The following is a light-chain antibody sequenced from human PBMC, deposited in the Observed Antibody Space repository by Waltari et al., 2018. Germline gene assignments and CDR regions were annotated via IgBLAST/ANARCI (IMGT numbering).Light chain of an antibody. CDR3: ASYTSVSTLVV. Sequence: QSALTQPASVSGSPGQSITISCSGASSDIGGSKFVSWYQQHPDKAPKLMIFEVSKRPSGVSNRFSGTKSAHTASLTISGLQAEDEGDYYCASYTSVSTLVVFGGGTKLTVL. V-gene: IGLV2-14*01. J-gene: IGLJ2*01. CDR2: EVS. CDR1: SSDIGGSKF.